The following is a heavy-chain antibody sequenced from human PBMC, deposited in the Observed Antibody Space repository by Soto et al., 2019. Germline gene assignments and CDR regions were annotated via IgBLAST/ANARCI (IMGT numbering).Heavy chain of an antibody. V-gene: IGHV4-59*01. CDR2: IYYTGTT. Sequence: PSETLSLTCTVSGGSIRDYYWGWIRQSPGKGLEWIGYIYYTGTTKYNPSLKSRVTISVDSSKNQFSLKLSSVTAADTAVYYCARVSSSWGLVSYFDYWGQGTLVTVSS. D-gene: IGHD6-13*01. CDR1: GGSIRDYY. J-gene: IGHJ4*02. CDR3: ARVSSSWGLVSYFDY.